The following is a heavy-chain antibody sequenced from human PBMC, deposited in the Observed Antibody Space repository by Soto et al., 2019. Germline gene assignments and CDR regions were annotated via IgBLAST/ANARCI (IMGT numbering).Heavy chain of an antibody. CDR1: GYTFSNYA. CDR2: INTGSGYT. Sequence: QVHLVQSGAEVKKPGSSVRVSCKTSGYTFSNYAISWVRQAPGQGLEWMGWINTGSGYTNYAHDRVTMTKDASTYPADLEVTSLRSDDTAIYYCERDRVYTGGSDADYWGQGTLVTVSS. V-gene: IGHV1-18*01. CDR3: ERDRVYTGGSDADY. D-gene: IGHD2-8*02. J-gene: IGHJ4*02.